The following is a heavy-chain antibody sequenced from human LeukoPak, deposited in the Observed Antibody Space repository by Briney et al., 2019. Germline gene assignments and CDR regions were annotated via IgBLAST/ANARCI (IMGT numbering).Heavy chain of an antibody. CDR3: ASSLATIDY. V-gene: IGHV4-61*01. CDR2: IYYSGST. J-gene: IGHJ4*02. CDR1: GGSVSSGSYY. Sequence: SETLSLTCTVSGGSVSSGSYYWSWIRQPPGKGLEWIGYIYYSGSTNYNPSLKSRVTISVDTSKNQFSLKLSSVTAADTAVYYCASSLATIDYWGQGTLVTVSS.